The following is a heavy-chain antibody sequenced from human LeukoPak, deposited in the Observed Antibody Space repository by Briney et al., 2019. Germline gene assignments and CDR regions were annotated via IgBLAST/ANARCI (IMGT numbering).Heavy chain of an antibody. V-gene: IGHV3-43*02. J-gene: IGHJ2*01. CDR1: GFTLDDYA. Sequence: LTGGSLRLSCAASGFTLDDYAMHWVRQAPGKGLEWVSLISGDGGSTYYADSVKGRFTISRDNSKNSLYLQMNSLRTEDTALYYCARDSGYERYWYFDLWGRGTLVTVSS. CDR2: ISGDGGST. CDR3: ARDSGYERYWYFDL. D-gene: IGHD5-12*01.